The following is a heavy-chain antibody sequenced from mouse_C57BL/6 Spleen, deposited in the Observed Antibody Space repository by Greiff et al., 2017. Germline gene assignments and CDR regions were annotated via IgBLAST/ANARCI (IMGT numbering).Heavy chain of an antibody. J-gene: IGHJ3*01. Sequence: EVQLVESGPGLVKPSQSLSLTCSVTGYSITSGYYWNWIRQFPGNKLEWMGYISYDGSNNYNPSLKNRISITRDTSKNQFFLKLNSVTTEDTATYYCAREGNYGNTWFAYWGQGTLVTVSA. CDR1: GYSITSGYY. V-gene: IGHV3-6*01. CDR2: ISYDGSN. D-gene: IGHD2-1*01. CDR3: AREGNYGNTWFAY.